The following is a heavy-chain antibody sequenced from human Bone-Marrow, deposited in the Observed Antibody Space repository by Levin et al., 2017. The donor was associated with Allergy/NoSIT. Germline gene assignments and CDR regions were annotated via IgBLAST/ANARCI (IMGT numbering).Heavy chain of an antibody. CDR2: IHSGGNT. CDR1: GFTVSTSY. CDR3: ARGSQWLVRDFDY. D-gene: IGHD6-19*01. V-gene: IGHV3-66*01. Sequence: RGESLKISCAASGFTVSTSYMSWVRQAPGKGLEWVSLIHSGGNTYYADSLKGRFTISTDSSQNSLHLQMNDLRPGDTAMYYCARGSQWLVRDFDYWGQGTLVTVSS. J-gene: IGHJ4*02.